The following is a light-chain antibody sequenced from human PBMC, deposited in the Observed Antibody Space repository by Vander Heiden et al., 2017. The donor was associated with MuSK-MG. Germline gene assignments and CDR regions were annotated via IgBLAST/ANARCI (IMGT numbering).Light chain of an antibody. V-gene: IGKV1-9*01. CDR1: QGISSY. J-gene: IGKJ5*01. CDR3: QQLHSYPLI. CDR2: GAS. Sequence: DVQLTQSPSLLSAFVGDTVTMSCRASQGISSYLAWYQVKPGKAPKLLIYGASTLQSGVPSRFSGSGSGTGFTLTISSLQPEDFATYHCQQLHSYPLIFGQGTRLEIK.